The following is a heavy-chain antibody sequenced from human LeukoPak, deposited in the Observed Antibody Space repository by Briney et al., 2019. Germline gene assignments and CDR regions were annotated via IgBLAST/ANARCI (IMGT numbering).Heavy chain of an antibody. Sequence: PSETLSLTCTVSGGSISSYYWSWIRQPPGKGLERIGYIYYSGSTNYNPSLKSRVTISVDTSKNQFSLKLSSVTAADTAVYYCTREVEGYSYASGRFLHFDPWGQGTLVTVSS. J-gene: IGHJ5*02. CDR2: IYYSGST. CDR3: TREVEGYSYASGRFLHFDP. V-gene: IGHV4-59*01. D-gene: IGHD3-10*01. CDR1: GGSISSYY.